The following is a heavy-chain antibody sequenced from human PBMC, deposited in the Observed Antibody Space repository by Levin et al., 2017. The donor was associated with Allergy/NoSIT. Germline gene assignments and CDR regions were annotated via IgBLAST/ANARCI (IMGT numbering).Heavy chain of an antibody. CDR3: AKVGWFGELVGGSFEY. D-gene: IGHD3-10*01. Sequence: SCAASEFSFSAYSLHWVRQAPGKGLDWVTLLSYDGSDKYYADSVKGRFTVSRDNSKNTLYLQMSSLGTEDTGIYYCAKVGWFGELVGGSFEYWGQGTLVTVAS. CDR1: EFSFSAYS. V-gene: IGHV3-30-3*01. J-gene: IGHJ4*02. CDR2: LSYDGSDK.